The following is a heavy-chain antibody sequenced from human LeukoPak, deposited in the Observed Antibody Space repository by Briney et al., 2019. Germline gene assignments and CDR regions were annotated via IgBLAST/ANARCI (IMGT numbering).Heavy chain of an antibody. CDR3: AKEQQLWLLGYFDY. D-gene: IGHD5-18*01. CDR2: ISGDGAST. Sequence: GGSLRLSCAASGFTFAIHAMTWVRQAPGKGLEWVSGISGDGASTHYAESVKGQFTISRDNSQNTLFLQMNSLRVEDTAIYYCAKEQQLWLLGYFDYWGQGAMVTVSS. CDR1: GFTFAIHA. J-gene: IGHJ4*02. V-gene: IGHV3-23*01.